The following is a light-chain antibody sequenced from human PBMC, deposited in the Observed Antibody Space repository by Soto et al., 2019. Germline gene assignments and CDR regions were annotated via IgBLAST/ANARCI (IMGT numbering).Light chain of an antibody. CDR1: QSISNY. J-gene: IGKJ2*01. Sequence: DIQMTQSPSTLSASVGARVTVTCRASQSISNYLSWYQQKPGKAPKLLIYGASNLQDGVPSRFSGSASGTDFALTISGLQSEDFATYYCQQSYRIPHTFGQGTKLEIK. CDR3: QQSYRIPHT. V-gene: IGKV1-39*01. CDR2: GAS.